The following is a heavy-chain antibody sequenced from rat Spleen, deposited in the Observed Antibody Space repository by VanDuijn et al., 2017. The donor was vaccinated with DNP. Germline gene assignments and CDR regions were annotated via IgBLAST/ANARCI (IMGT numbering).Heavy chain of an antibody. Sequence: VRLVESGGGLVQPGRSLKLSCVASGFTFNSYWMSWIRQAPGKGLEWIGEIWSGGSTHYNPALESRLSISRDTFKSQVFLKMNSLQTGDTAMYFCARRSAPFDYWGQGVMVTVSS. D-gene: IGHD3-1*01. CDR1: GFTFNSYW. CDR3: ARRSAPFDY. J-gene: IGHJ2*01. CDR2: IWSGGST. V-gene: IGHV2S35*01.